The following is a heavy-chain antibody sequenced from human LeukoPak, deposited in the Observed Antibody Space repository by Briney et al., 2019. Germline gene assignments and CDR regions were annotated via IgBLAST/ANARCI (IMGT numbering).Heavy chain of an antibody. D-gene: IGHD6-19*01. J-gene: IGHJ6*03. V-gene: IGHV3-48*01. CDR3: ARDGSWGSGWSDYYMDV. Sequence: GGSLRLSCAASGFTFSSYSMNWVRQAPGKGLEWVSYISSSSTIYYADSVKGRFTISRDNAKNSLYLQMNSLRAEDTAVYYCARDGSWGSGWSDYYMDVWGKGTTVTVSS. CDR1: GFTFSSYS. CDR2: ISSSSTI.